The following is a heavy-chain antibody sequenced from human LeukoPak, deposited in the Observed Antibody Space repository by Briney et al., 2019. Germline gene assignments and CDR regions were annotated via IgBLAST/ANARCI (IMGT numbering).Heavy chain of an antibody. V-gene: IGHV3-33*01. Sequence: AGGSLRPSCAASGFTFSSYGMHWVRQAPGKGLEWVAVIWYDGSNKYYADSVKGRFTISRDNSKNTLYLQMNSLRAEDTAVYYCARLLGYYYDSSGYEDAFDIWGQGTMVTVSS. CDR2: IWYDGSNK. D-gene: IGHD3-22*01. J-gene: IGHJ3*02. CDR1: GFTFSSYG. CDR3: ARLLGYYYDSSGYEDAFDI.